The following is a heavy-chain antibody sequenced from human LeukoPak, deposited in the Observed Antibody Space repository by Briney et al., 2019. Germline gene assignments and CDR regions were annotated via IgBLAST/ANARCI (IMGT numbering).Heavy chain of an antibody. CDR1: GFTFDDYA. D-gene: IGHD1-1*01. V-gene: IGHV3-9*01. Sequence: GGSLRLSCAAAGFTFDDYAMHWVRQAPGKGLECVSGISWNSGSIGYADSVKGRFTISRDNAKNSLYLQMNSLRAEDTAVYYCARANWNEGLDYWGQGTLVTVSS. J-gene: IGHJ4*02. CDR2: ISWNSGSI. CDR3: ARANWNEGLDY.